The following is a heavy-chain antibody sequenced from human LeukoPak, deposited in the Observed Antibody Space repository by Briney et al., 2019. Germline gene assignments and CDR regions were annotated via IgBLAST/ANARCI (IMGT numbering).Heavy chain of an antibody. CDR1: GYTLTELS. D-gene: IGHD3-22*01. CDR2: FGPEDGET. J-gene: IGHJ5*02. V-gene: IGHV1-24*01. CDR3: ARDKSGEYYYDSSGYWP. Sequence: ASVKVSCKVSGYTLTELSMHWVRQAPGKGLEWMGGFGPEDGETIYAQKFQGRVTITADKSTSTAYMELSSLRSEDTAVYYCARDKSGEYYYDSSGYWPWGQGTLVTVSS.